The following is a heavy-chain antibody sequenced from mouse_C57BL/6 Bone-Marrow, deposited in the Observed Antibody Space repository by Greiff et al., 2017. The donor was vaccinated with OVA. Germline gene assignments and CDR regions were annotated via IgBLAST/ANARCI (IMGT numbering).Heavy chain of an antibody. V-gene: IGHV5-12*01. CDR3: ARLDAMDY. CDR2: ISNGGGST. Sequence: EVKLVESGGGLAQPGGSLKLSCAASGFTFSDFYMYWIRQTPEKRLEWVAYISNGGGSTYYPDTVKGRFTISRDNAKNTLYLQMSRLKSEDTAMYYCARLDAMDYWGQGTSVTVSS. CDR1: GFTFSDFY. J-gene: IGHJ4*01.